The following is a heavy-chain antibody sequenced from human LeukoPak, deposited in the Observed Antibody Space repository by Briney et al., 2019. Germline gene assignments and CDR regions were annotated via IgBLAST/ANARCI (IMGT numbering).Heavy chain of an antibody. V-gene: IGHV1-8*01. CDR2: MNPNSGNT. CDR3: AVPYYYGSGSYSYYHYYYVMDG. CDR1: GYTFTSYD. J-gene: IGHJ6*04. Sequence: ASVKVSCKASGYTFTSYDINWVRQATGQGLEWMGWMNPNSGNTGYAQKFQGRVTMTRNTSISTAYMELSSLRSEDTAVYYCAVPYYYGSGSYSYYHYYYVMDGGGEGTTVTVSS. D-gene: IGHD3-10*01.